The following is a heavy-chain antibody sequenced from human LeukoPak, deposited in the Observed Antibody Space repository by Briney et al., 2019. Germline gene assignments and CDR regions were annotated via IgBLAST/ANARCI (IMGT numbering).Heavy chain of an antibody. CDR3: ARGYYDSSGYYGYFDY. J-gene: IGHJ4*02. CDR2: IYYSGIT. V-gene: IGHV4-39*07. Sequence: PSETLSLTCTVSGGSISSSNYYWGWIRQPPGKGLEWIGSIYYSGITYYNPSLKSRVTISVDTSKNQFSLKLSSVTAADTAVYYCARGYYDSSGYYGYFDYWGQGTLVTVSS. D-gene: IGHD3-22*01. CDR1: GGSISSSNYY.